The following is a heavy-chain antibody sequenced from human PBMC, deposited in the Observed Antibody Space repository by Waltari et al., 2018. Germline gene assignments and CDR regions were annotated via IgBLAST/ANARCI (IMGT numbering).Heavy chain of an antibody. J-gene: IGHJ5*02. CDR1: GGTFSSYA. D-gene: IGHD6-19*01. CDR3: ARSAVADSGWFDP. V-gene: IGHV1-69*08. CDR2: IIPIFGTA. Sequence: QVQLVQSGAEVKKPGSSVKVSCKASGGTFSSYAISWVRQAPGQGLEWMGRIIPIFGTANYAQKFQGRVTITAEKSTSTAYMELSSLGSEDMAVDYCARSAVADSGWFDPWGQGTLVTVSS.